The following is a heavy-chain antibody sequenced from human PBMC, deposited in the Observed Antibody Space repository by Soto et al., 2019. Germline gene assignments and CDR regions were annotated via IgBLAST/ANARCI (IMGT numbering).Heavy chain of an antibody. CDR2: IYYSGST. D-gene: IGHD3-22*01. Sequence: PSETLSLTCTVSGGSVSSGSYYWSWIRQPPGKGLEWIGYIYYSGSTNYNPSLKSRVTISVDTSKNQFSLKLSSVTAADTAVYYCARDLVLWPAGDYYDSSGYLGIVHLWGQGTLVTVSS. CDR3: ARDLVLWPAGDYYDSSGYLGIVHL. J-gene: IGHJ5*02. V-gene: IGHV4-61*01. CDR1: GGSVSSGSYY.